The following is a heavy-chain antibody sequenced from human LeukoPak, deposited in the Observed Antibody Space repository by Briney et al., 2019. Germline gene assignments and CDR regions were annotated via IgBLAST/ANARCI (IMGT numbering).Heavy chain of an antibody. V-gene: IGHV4-38-2*02. CDR1: GYSISSGYH. D-gene: IGHD3-22*01. CDR2: IYHSGST. J-gene: IGHJ3*02. Sequence: TPSETLSLTCTVSGYSISSGYHWGWIRQPPGKGLEWVGSIYHSGSTYYNPSLKSRVTISVDMSKNQFSLKLSSVTAADTAVYFCARGPYSYDSSGAFDIWGQGTMVTVSS. CDR3: ARGPYSYDSSGAFDI.